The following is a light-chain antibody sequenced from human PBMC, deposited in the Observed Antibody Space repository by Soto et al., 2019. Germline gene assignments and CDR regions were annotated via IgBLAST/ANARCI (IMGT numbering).Light chain of an antibody. CDR2: DAT. J-gene: IGLJ1*01. Sequence: QSALTQPASVSGSPGQSITISCTGSISDVGSYNFVSWFQQHPGKVPKLIIYDATKRPSGVSNRFSGSISANTASLTISGLQAEDEADYYCSSYAHGSTYVFGTGTKVTVL. CDR3: SSYAHGSTYV. CDR1: ISDVGSYNF. V-gene: IGLV2-14*02.